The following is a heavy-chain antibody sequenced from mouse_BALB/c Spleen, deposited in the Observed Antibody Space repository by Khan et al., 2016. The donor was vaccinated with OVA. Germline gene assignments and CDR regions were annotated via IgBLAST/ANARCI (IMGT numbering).Heavy chain of an antibody. CDR3: ARTTMILGFTY. CDR1: AFNIKDTY. J-gene: IGHJ3*01. CDR2: IDPANGNT. Sequence: VRLQQSGAELLKPGASVKLSCTASAFNIKDTYMHWVKQRPEQGLEWIGRIDPANGNTKYDPKFQGKATITADTSSNTAYLHLSSLTSEDIAVYYCARTTMILGFTYWGQGTLVTVSA. V-gene: IGHV14-3*02. D-gene: IGHD2-4*01.